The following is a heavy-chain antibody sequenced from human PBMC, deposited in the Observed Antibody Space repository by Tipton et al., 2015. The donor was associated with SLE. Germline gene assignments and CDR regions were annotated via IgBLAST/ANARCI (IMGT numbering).Heavy chain of an antibody. CDR2: INYSGST. Sequence: TLSLTCTVSGGSISTGAYYWGWIRQPPGKGMEWIGEINYSGSTNYNPSLKSRVTISVDTSKNQFSLKLSSVTAADTAVYYCARGTVDYYGSGLCYYGLDVWGQGTAVTVSS. D-gene: IGHD3-10*01. CDR3: ARGTVDYYGSGLCYYGLDV. J-gene: IGHJ6*02. CDR1: GGSISTGAYY. V-gene: IGHV4-39*07.